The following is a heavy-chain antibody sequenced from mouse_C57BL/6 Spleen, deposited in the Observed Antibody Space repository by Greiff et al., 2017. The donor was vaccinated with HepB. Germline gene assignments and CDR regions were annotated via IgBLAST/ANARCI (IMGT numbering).Heavy chain of an antibody. CDR3: ARSDYGSSFYYAMDY. D-gene: IGHD1-1*01. CDR2: INPYNGDT. V-gene: IGHV1-20*01. J-gene: IGHJ4*01. CDR1: GYSFTGYF. Sequence: EVQLQQSGPELVKPGDSVKISCKASGYSFTGYFMNWVMQSHGKSLEWIGRINPYNGDTFYYQKFKGKATLTVDKSSSTAHMELRSLTSEDSAVYYCARSDYGSSFYYAMDYWGQGTSVTVSS.